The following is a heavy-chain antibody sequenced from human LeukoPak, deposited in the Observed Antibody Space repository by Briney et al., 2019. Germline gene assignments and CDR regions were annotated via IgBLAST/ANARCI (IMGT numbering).Heavy chain of an antibody. J-gene: IGHJ4*02. CDR3: ARRRAVAGIYYFDY. CDR2: IYPGDSDT. D-gene: IGHD6-19*01. Sequence: GESLKISCKGSGYSFTRNWIGWVRQMPGKGLEWMGIIYPGDSDTRYSPSFQGQVTISADKSISTAYLQWSSLKASDTAMYYCARRRAVAGIYYFDYWGQGTLVTVSS. CDR1: GYSFTRNW. V-gene: IGHV5-51*01.